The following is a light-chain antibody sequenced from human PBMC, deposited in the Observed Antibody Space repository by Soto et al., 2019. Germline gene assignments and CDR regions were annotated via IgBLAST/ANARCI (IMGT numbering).Light chain of an antibody. Sequence: EIVMTQSPATLSVSPGERVTFSCRASQSVSTRLAWYQHKPGQAPRLLISGASTGATGIPPRFSGSGSGTDFTLTVNSLQSEDIAVYYCQQYNNWPPVTFGQGTKVEIK. V-gene: IGKV3-15*01. CDR2: GAS. J-gene: IGKJ1*01. CDR3: QQYNNWPPVT. CDR1: QSVSTR.